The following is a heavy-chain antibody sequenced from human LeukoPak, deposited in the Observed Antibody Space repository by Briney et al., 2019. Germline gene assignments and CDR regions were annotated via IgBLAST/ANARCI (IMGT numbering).Heavy chain of an antibody. CDR3: ARGDYGDYVVKYYFDY. D-gene: IGHD4-17*01. Sequence: SETLSLTCAVYGGSFSGYYWSWIRQPPGKGLEWIGEINHSGSTNYNPSLKSRVTISVDTSKNQFSLKLSSVTAADTAVYYCARGDYGDYVVKYYFDYWGKGTLVSVSS. J-gene: IGHJ4*02. CDR1: GGSFSGYY. V-gene: IGHV4-34*01. CDR2: INHSGST.